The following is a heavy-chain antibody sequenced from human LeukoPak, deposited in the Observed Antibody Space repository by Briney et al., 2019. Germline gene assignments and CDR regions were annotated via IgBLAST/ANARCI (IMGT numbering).Heavy chain of an antibody. CDR1: GGSISSSSYY. J-gene: IGHJ6*02. CDR3: ARVSPSGVWDV. V-gene: IGHV4-61*02. CDR2: IYTSGST. D-gene: IGHD3-10*01. Sequence: PSETLSLTCTDSGGSISSSSYYWSWIRQPAGKGLEWIGRIYTSGSTNYNPSLNSRVTISIDTSKNQFSLSLSSVTAADTAVYYCARVSPSGVWDVWGQGTTVTVSS.